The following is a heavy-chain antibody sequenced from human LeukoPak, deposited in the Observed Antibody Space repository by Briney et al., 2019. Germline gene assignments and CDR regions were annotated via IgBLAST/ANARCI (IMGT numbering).Heavy chain of an antibody. CDR1: GFTFSSYG. CDR2: ISYDGSNK. V-gene: IGHV3-33*05. D-gene: IGHD3-22*01. J-gene: IGHJ4*02. CDR3: ARDPRYPYQYQSDNSGFSLDY. Sequence: GGSLRLSCAGSGFTFSSYGMHWVRQAPGKGLEWVAVISYDGSNKYYADSVKGRFTISRDNSKNTLYLQMNSLGAADTAVYYCARDPRYPYQYQSDNSGFSLDYWGQGTLVTVSS.